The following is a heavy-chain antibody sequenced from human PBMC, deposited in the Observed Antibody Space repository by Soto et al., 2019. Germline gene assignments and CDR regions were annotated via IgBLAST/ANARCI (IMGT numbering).Heavy chain of an antibody. CDR2: ISSSSSYI. V-gene: IGHV3-21*01. J-gene: IGHJ6*02. CDR3: ARVGEDIVVVPAATQPGYYGMDV. Sequence: EVQLVESGGGLVKPGGSLRLSCAASGFTFSSYSMNWVRQAPGKGLEWVSAISSSSSYIYYADSVKGRFTISRDNAKNSLYLQMNRLRAEDKAVYYCARVGEDIVVVPAATQPGYYGMDVWGQGTMVTVSS. CDR1: GFTFSSYS. D-gene: IGHD2-2*01.